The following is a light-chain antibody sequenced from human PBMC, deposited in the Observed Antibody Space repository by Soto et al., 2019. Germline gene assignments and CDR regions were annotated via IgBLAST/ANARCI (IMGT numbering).Light chain of an antibody. CDR1: SSNIGAGYD. V-gene: IGLV1-40*01. J-gene: IGLJ1*01. Sequence: QSALTQAPAVSGAPGQRVTISCTGSSSNIGAGYDVHWYLQVPGTAPKLLVYTHNNRPSGVPDRFSGSTSGTSASLAITGLQSEDEADYYCQSYDSRLSAYVFGTGTKVTVL. CDR3: QSYDSRLSAYV. CDR2: THN.